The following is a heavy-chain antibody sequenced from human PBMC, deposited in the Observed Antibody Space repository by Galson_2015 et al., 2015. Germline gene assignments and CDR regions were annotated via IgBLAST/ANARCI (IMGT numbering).Heavy chain of an antibody. V-gene: IGHV3-48*02. CDR1: GFTFSSYS. CDR3: ARDLRVATRREGYYCYGMDV. Sequence: SLRLSCAASGFTFSSYSMNWVRQAPGKGLEWVSYISSSSSTIYYADSVKGRFTISRDNAKNSLYLQMNSLRDEDTAVYYCARDLRVATRREGYYCYGMDVWGQGTTVTISS. CDR2: ISSSSSTI. D-gene: IGHD5-12*01. J-gene: IGHJ6*02.